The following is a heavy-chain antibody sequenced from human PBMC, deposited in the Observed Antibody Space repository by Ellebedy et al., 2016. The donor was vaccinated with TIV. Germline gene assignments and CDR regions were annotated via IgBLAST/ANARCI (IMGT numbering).Heavy chain of an antibody. V-gene: IGHV3-23*01. CDR2: LSASGDVT. D-gene: IGHD1-26*01. Sequence: GGSLRLSCAGSGFIFSSYAMSWVRQAPGKGLEWVSTLSASGDVTYYPDSVRGRFTISRDNSKNTLSLQMNGLRAEDTAVYSCAMWRSGSPPYFDFWGHGTLVTVSS. CDR3: AMWRSGSPPYFDF. J-gene: IGHJ4*01. CDR1: GFIFSSYA.